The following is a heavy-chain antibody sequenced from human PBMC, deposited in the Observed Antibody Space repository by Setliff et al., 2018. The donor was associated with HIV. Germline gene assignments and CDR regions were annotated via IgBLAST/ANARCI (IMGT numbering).Heavy chain of an antibody. Sequence: GGSLRLSCAASGFAFSTFDMNWVRQSPEKGLEWVSAVSPGGDTTYYPDSVKGRFTVSRDDSRNMLFLQMNNLGVEDTAIYYCAKPTSGYYPRPFDLWGQGTMITVSS. V-gene: IGHV3-23*01. J-gene: IGHJ4*02. CDR2: VSPGGDTT. CDR3: AKPTSGYYPRPFDL. CDR1: GFAFSTFD. D-gene: IGHD3-22*01.